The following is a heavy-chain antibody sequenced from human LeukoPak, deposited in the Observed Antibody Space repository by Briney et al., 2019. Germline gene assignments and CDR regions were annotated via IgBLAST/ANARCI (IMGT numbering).Heavy chain of an antibody. Sequence: PGGSLRLSCAASGFTFSSYSMNWVRQAPGKGLEWVSSISRSSSYIYYADSVKGRFTISRDNAKNSLYLQMNSLRAEDTAVYYCARVATGYCSGGSCYPSYYYYYGMDVWGQGTTVTVSS. CDR1: GFTFSSYS. CDR2: ISRSSSYI. CDR3: ARVATGYCSGGSCYPSYYYYYGMDV. V-gene: IGHV3-21*01. D-gene: IGHD2-15*01. J-gene: IGHJ6*02.